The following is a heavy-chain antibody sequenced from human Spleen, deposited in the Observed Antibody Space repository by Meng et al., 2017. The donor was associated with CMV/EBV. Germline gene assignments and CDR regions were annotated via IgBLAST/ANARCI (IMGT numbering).Heavy chain of an antibody. J-gene: IGHJ4*02. V-gene: IGHV4-39*07. D-gene: IGHD3-3*01. CDR2: IYYSGST. Sequence: GSLRLSCTVSGGSISSSSYYWGWIRQPPGKGLEWIGSIYYSGSTYYNPSLKSRVTISVDTSKNQFSLKLSSVTAADTAVYYCARVQTIFGVVIILGYFDYWGQGTLVTVSS. CDR3: ARVQTIFGVVIILGYFDY. CDR1: GGSISSSSYY.